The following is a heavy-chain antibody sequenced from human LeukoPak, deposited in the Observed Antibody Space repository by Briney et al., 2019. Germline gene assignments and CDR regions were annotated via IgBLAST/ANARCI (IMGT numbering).Heavy chain of an antibody. J-gene: IGHJ4*02. CDR1: GGSISSSSYY. CDR3: ARAPPPYCSSISCYLYYFDY. Sequence: PSETLSLTCTVSGGSISSSSYYWGWIPQPPGKGLEWIGNIYYSGSTYYNPSLKSRVTISVDTSKNQFSLKLSSVTASDTAVYYCARAPPPYCSSISCYLYYFDYWGQGTVVTVSS. D-gene: IGHD2-2*01. CDR2: IYYSGST. V-gene: IGHV4-39*01.